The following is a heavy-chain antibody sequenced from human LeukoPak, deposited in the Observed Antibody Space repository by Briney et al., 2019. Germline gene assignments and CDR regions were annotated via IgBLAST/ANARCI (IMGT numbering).Heavy chain of an antibody. CDR3: ARQTATTIAFDT. CDR1: GCRFTSYW. Sequence: GGSPEISCQGSGCRFTSYWIGWVRQMPGKGLEWMGIIYPGDSDTRYSPSFQGQSTISVDKSVSTAYLQWNSLKATDAAMYYCARQTATTIAFDTWGQGTMVTVSS. CDR2: IYPGDSDT. J-gene: IGHJ3*02. D-gene: IGHD2-21*02. V-gene: IGHV5-51*01.